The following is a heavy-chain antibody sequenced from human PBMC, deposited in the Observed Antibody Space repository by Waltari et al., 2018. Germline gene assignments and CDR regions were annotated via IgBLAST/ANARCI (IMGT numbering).Heavy chain of an antibody. Sequence: VRQSPGEGLEGVDKINRSGKTDCSPSLASRVTVAIDTSKKQFSLTIPSPTAADTAMYYCARDRGKGRYLDSWGQGTQVTVSP. D-gene: IGHD2-15*01. CDR2: INRSGKT. J-gene: IGHJ4*02. CDR3: ARDRGKGRYLDS. V-gene: IGHV4-4*02.